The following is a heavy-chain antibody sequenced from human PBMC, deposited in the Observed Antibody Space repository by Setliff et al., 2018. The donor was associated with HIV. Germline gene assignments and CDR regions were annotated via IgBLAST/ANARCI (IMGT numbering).Heavy chain of an antibody. D-gene: IGHD5-18*01. CDR1: GFTFRSYW. CDR2: IKQDGSKA. V-gene: IGHV3-7*04. J-gene: IGHJ3*02. CDR3: ARDDSNGNTDAFDI. Sequence: RLSCAASGFTFRSYWMSWVRQAPGKGLEWVADIKQDGSKAYYMDSVKGRFTISRDNPKNSLYLQMTSLRAEDTAVYYCARDDSNGNTDAFDIWGQGTTVTVSS.